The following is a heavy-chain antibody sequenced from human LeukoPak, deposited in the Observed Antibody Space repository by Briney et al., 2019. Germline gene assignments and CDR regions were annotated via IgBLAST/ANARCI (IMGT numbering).Heavy chain of an antibody. Sequence: ASVKVSCKASGYTFTGYYMHWVRQAPGQGLEWMGWINPNSGGTNYAQKLQGRVTMTTDTSTSTAYMELRSLRSDDTAVYYCARGRASGYYNWFDPWGQGTLVTVSS. CDR3: ARGRASGYYNWFDP. V-gene: IGHV1-2*02. CDR1: GYTFTGYY. J-gene: IGHJ5*02. D-gene: IGHD3-22*01. CDR2: INPNSGGT.